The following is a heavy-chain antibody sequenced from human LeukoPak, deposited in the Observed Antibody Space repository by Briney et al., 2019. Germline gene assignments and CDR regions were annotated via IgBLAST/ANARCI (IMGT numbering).Heavy chain of an antibody. D-gene: IGHD1-26*01. CDR3: ARQRSGATRGNFDY. J-gene: IGHJ4*02. CDR2: IYYSGST. Sequence: SETLSLTCTVSGGSISSSSYYWGWIRQPPGKGLEWIGSIYYSGSTYYNPSLKSRVTISVDTSKNQFSLKLSSVTAADTAVYYCARQRSGATRGNFDYWGQGTLVTVSS. V-gene: IGHV4-39*01. CDR1: GGSISSSSYY.